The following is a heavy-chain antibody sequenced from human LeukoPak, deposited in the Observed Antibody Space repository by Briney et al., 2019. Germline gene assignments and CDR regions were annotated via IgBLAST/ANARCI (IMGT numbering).Heavy chain of an antibody. Sequence: SETLSLTFTVSGGSISSYYWSWIRQPPGKGLEWIGYIYYSGSTNYNPSLKSRVTISVDTSKNQFSLKLSSVTAADTAVYYCARDSSGWYYFDYWGQGTLVTVSS. CDR3: ARDSSGWYYFDY. J-gene: IGHJ4*02. CDR1: GGSISSYY. CDR2: IYYSGST. D-gene: IGHD6-19*01. V-gene: IGHV4-59*01.